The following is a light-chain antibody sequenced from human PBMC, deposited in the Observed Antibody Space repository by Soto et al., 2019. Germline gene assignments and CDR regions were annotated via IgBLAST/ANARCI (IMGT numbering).Light chain of an antibody. V-gene: IGKV1-9*01. Sequence: DIQMTQSTSSLSASXXXXXXXXXXASQSISSYLAWYQQKPEKAPKLLIYAASTLQSGVPSRFSGSGSGTDFTLTISSLQPDDFAAYYCQQLNSYSHTFGRGTKVDIK. J-gene: IGKJ4*01. CDR1: QSISSY. CDR3: QQLNSYSHT. CDR2: AAS.